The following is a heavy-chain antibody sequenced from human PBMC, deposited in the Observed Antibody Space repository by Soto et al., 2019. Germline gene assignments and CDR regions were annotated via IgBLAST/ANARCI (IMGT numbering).Heavy chain of an antibody. V-gene: IGHV3-30*18. CDR1: GFTFSSYA. CDR2: ISYDGSNK. CDR3: PKDQGTGVVTGYYYGMDV. D-gene: IGHD5-18*01. J-gene: IGHJ6*02. Sequence: QVQLVEAGGGVVQPGRSLRLSCAASGFTFSSYAMHWVRQAPGKGLEWVAVISYDGSNKYYADTVKGRFTISRDNSKSTLYLHMNSLRAEDTAVYYCPKDQGTGVVTGYYYGMDVWGQGTTVTVS.